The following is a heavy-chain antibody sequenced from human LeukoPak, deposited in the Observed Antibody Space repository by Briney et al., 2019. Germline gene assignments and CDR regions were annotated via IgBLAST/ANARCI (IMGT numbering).Heavy chain of an antibody. CDR1: SGSITNYY. Sequence: SETLSLACTVSSGSITNYYWSWIRQPPGKGLEWIGHIYYSGSTDYHPSLKSRVTISIDTSRNQFSLKVSSVTAAGTAVYYCARANSGLDYWGQGAQVTVSS. D-gene: IGHD2-21*01. CDR2: IYYSGST. CDR3: ARANSGLDY. J-gene: IGHJ4*02. V-gene: IGHV4-59*01.